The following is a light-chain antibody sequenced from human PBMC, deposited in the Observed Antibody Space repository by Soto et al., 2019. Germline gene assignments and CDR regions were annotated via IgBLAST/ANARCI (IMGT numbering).Light chain of an antibody. J-gene: IGKJ5*01. V-gene: IGKV3-15*01. CDR2: GAS. CDR3: QQYNNWPPQIT. CDR1: QSVSSN. Sequence: ETVMTQSPATLSVSPGERATLSCRASQSVSSNLAWYQQKPGQAPRLLIYGASTRATGIPARFSGSGSGTEFTLTISSLQSEDLAVYYCQQYNNWPPQITFGQGTRLEIK.